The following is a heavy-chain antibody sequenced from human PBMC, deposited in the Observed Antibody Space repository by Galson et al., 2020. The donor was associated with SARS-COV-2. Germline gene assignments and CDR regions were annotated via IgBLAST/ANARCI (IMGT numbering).Heavy chain of an antibody. CDR1: GYTFSSYG. CDR3: ARDLAIVVVPSAIEIFDY. CDR2: ISSNGNT. D-gene: IGHD2-2*02. J-gene: IGHJ4*02. Sequence: ASVKVSCKASGYTFSSYGISWVRQAPGQGLEWMGWISSNGNTNYAQKVQGRVTMTTDTSASTAYMELRSLRSDDTAVYYCARDLAIVVVPSAIEIFDYWGQGTLVTVSS. V-gene: IGHV1-18*04.